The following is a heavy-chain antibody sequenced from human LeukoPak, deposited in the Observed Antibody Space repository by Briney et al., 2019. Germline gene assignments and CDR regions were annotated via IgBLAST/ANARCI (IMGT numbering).Heavy chain of an antibody. V-gene: IGHV3-9*01. Sequence: PGGSLRLSCAASGFTFDDYGMHWVRQAPGKGLEWVSGISGNSGSIHFADSVKGRFTLFRDNAKNSLYLQMRSLRVEDTAFYYCAKGDRAADGYFDSWGQGTLVTVSS. CDR1: GFTFDDYG. J-gene: IGHJ4*02. D-gene: IGHD6-25*01. CDR3: AKGDRAADGYFDS. CDR2: ISGNSGSI.